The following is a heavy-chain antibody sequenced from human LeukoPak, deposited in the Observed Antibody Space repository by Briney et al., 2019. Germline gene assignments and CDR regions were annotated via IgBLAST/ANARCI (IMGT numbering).Heavy chain of an antibody. CDR2: ISSSGTTK. CDR3: ARVQGGTYSNWDY. D-gene: IGHD1-26*01. V-gene: IGHV3-11*04. CDR1: GFTFSDYY. Sequence: GGSLRLSCAVSGFTFSDYYMSWIRQAPGMGLEWVSYISSSGTTKYYADSVKDRFTIFRDNAKNSLYLQMSSLRAEDTAVYYCARVQGGTYSNWDYWGQGTLVTVSS. J-gene: IGHJ4*02.